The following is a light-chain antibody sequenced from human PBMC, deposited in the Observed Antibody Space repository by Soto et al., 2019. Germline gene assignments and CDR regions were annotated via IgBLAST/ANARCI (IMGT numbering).Light chain of an antibody. CDR1: QTVSSSF. CDR2: AAS. Sequence: EIVLPQSPGTLCLSPVEIATISCRASQTVSSSFLAWYQQTPGQAPRLLIYAASSRATGIPDRFSGSGSGADFTLTISRLEPEDFAVYYCQQRSNWLFGPGTKVD. J-gene: IGKJ3*01. V-gene: IGKV3D-20*02. CDR3: QQRSNWL.